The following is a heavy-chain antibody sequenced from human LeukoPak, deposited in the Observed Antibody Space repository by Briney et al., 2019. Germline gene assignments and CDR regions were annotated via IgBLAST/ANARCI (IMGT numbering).Heavy chain of an antibody. CDR1: GYTFTGQD. CDR2: INPNTGDT. D-gene: IGHD6-19*01. Sequence: ASVKVSCKASGYTFTGQDMHWVRQAPGQGLEWMGRINPNTGDTNYAQKFQGGVTMTRDTTISTAYMELSRLTSDDTAVYYCASYPRYSSSPPFDYWGQGTLVTVSS. CDR3: ASYPRYSSSPPFDY. V-gene: IGHV1-2*06. J-gene: IGHJ4*02.